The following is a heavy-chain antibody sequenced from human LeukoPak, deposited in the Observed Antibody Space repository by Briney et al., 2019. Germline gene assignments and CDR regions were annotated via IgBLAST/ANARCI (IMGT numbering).Heavy chain of an antibody. V-gene: IGHV1-8*03. CDR1: GYTFTSYD. CDR2: MNPNSGNT. D-gene: IGHD5-18*01. J-gene: IGHJ5*02. CDR3: ARELRAMGFDP. Sequence: ASVKVSCKASGYTFTSYDINWVRQATGQGLEWMGWMNPNSGNTGYAQKFQGRVTITRNTSISTAYMELSSLRSEDTAVYYCARELRAMGFDPWGQGTLVTVSP.